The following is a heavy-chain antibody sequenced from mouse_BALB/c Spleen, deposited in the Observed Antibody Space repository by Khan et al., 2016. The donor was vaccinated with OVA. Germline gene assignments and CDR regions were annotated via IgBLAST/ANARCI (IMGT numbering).Heavy chain of an antibody. CDR1: GFTFSRFG. V-gene: IGHV5-17*02. Sequence: EVELVESGGGLVQPGGSRKLSCAASGFTFSRFGMHWVHQAPEKGLEWVAYISSGSSTIYYVDTVKGRFTISRDNPKNTLFLQMTSLRSEDTAMDYCARDSNFDYWGQGTTLTVSS. J-gene: IGHJ2*01. CDR2: ISSGSSTI. CDR3: ARDSNFDY.